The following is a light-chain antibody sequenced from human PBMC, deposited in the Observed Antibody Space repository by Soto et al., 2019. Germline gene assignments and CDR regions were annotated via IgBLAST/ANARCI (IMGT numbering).Light chain of an antibody. J-gene: IGKJ1*01. CDR1: QGISNY. CDR2: VAS. Sequence: DIQMTQSPSSLSASVGDRVTITCRASQGISNYLAWYQQQPGKVPKLLIYVASTLQSGVPSRFSGSGSGTDFTLTISSLQPEEVATYYCQKYNGAPWTFGQGTKVESK. V-gene: IGKV1-27*01. CDR3: QKYNGAPWT.